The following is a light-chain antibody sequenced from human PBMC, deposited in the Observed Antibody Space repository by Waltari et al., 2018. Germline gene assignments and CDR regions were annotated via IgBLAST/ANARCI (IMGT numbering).Light chain of an antibody. J-gene: IGKJ1*01. CDR2: GAS. V-gene: IGKV3-20*01. CDR3: QHYVRLPVS. CDR1: QSVSRS. Sequence: RATLSCRASQSVSRSLAWYQQKPGQAPRLLIYGASSRANGVPDRFSGSGSGTDFSLTISRLEPEDFAVYYCQHYVRLPVSFGQGTKVEIK.